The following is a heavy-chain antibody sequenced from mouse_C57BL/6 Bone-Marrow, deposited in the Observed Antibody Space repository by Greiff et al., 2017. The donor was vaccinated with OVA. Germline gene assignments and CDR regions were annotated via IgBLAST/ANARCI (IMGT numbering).Heavy chain of an antibody. J-gene: IGHJ4*01. CDR3: TRCYYGTRMDY. CDR1: GSTFTSYW. CDR2: IYPGNSDT. Sequence: EIQLQQSETVLARPGASVKMSCKTSGSTFTSYWMHWVKQRPGQGLEWIGAIYPGNSDTSYNPKFTGKAKLTAVTSASTAYMELSSLTNEDCAVYYCTRCYYGTRMDYWGQGTSVTGSS. V-gene: IGHV1-5*01. D-gene: IGHD1-1*01.